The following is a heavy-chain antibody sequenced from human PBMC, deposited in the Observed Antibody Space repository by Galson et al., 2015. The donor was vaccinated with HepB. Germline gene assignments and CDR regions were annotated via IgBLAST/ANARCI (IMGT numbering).Heavy chain of an antibody. D-gene: IGHD1-26*01. CDR1: GFTFDDYW. CDR3: ARDVGGRYSS. J-gene: IGHJ4*02. Sequence: SLRLSCAASGFTFDDYWMHWVRQAPGKGLVWVSRIKPDGSDTYYADSVRGRFTISRDNAKNTLYLQMNSLRVEDTAVYYCARDVGGRYSSWGQGTLVTVSS. CDR2: IKPDGSDT. V-gene: IGHV3-74*01.